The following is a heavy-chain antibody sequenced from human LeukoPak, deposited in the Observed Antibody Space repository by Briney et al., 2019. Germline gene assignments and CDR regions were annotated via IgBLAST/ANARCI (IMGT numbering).Heavy chain of an antibody. V-gene: IGHV5-51*01. CDR3: ARPTPEQNCSSTSCYSNPFEY. CDR1: GYSFTSYW. J-gene: IGHJ4*02. D-gene: IGHD2-2*01. Sequence: GESLKISCKGSGYSFTSYWIGWVRQMPGKGLEWMGIIYPGDSDTRYSPSFQGQVTISADKSISTAYLQWSSLKASDTAMYYCARPTPEQNCSSTSCYSNPFEYWGQGTLVTVSS. CDR2: IYPGDSDT.